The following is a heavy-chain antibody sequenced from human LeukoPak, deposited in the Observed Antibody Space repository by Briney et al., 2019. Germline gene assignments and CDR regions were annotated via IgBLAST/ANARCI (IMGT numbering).Heavy chain of an antibody. D-gene: IGHD3-22*01. J-gene: IGHJ3*02. CDR3: ARASGITMIVVLNHDAFDI. CDR1: GGSIGSIEW. CDR2: SHQTGST. Sequence: PSGTLSLTCAVSGGSIGSIEWFSWVRQTPGKGLEWIGESHQTGSTNYNPSLKSRVTISVDTSKNQFSLKLSSVTAADTAVYYCARASGITMIVVLNHDAFDIWGHGTMVTVSS. V-gene: IGHV4-4*02.